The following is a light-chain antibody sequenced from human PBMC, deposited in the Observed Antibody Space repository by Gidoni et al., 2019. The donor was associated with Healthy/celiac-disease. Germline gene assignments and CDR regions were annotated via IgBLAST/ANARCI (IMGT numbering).Light chain of an antibody. CDR3: QQYYSTPHT. Sequence: DIVMTQSPDSLAVSLGERATINCKSSQSVLYSSNNKNYLAWYQQKPGQPPKLLIYWASTRESGVPDRFSGSGSGTDFTLTISSLQAEDVADYYCQQYYSTPHTFGQXTKLEIK. V-gene: IGKV4-1*01. J-gene: IGKJ2*01. CDR2: WAS. CDR1: QSVLYSSNNKNY.